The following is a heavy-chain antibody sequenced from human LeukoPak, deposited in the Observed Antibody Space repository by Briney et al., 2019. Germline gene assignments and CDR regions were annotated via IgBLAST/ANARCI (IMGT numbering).Heavy chain of an antibody. J-gene: IGHJ4*02. D-gene: IGHD3-22*01. CDR2: IYYSGGT. CDR1: GGSISAYY. V-gene: IGHV4-59*08. CDR3: ARLVIYSSGFIKGFDY. Sequence: SETLSLTCTVSGGSISAYYWSWIRQPPGKGLQWIGYIYYSGGTNYNPSLKSRVTISVDTSKNQFSLKLSSVTAADTAVYYCARLVIYSSGFIKGFDYWGQGTLVTVSS.